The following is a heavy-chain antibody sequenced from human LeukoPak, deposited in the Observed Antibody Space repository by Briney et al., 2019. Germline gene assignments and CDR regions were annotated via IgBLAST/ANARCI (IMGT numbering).Heavy chain of an antibody. V-gene: IGHV3-53*01. CDR1: GFTVSSNY. J-gene: IGHJ3*02. CDR2: IYSGGST. Sequence: GGSLRLSCAAPGFTVSSNYMSWVRQTPGKGLEWVSVIYSGGSTYYADSVKGRFTISRDNSKNTLYLQMNSLRAEDTAVYYCARDPHGDAFDIWGQGKMVTVSS. CDR3: ARDPHGDAFDI.